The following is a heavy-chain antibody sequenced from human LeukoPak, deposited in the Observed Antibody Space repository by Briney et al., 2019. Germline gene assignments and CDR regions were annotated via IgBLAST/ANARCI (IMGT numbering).Heavy chain of an antibody. V-gene: IGHV3-48*02. J-gene: IGHJ4*02. CDR1: EFTFSSYS. CDR2: ISSSGSTT. CDR3: ARSPRNPKCYFDY. Sequence: GGSLRLSCAASEFTFSSYSMNWVRQAPGKGLEWVSYISSSGSTTSYADSVKGRFTISRDNAKNSLYLHMNSLRDEDTALYFCARSPRNPKCYFDYWGQGALVTVSS. D-gene: IGHD1-14*01.